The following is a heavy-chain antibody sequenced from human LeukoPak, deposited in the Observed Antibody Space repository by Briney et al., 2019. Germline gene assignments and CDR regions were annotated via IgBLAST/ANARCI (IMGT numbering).Heavy chain of an antibody. Sequence: SETLSLTCSVSGGSISSYYWSWIRQPAGKGLEWIGRIYTSGSTNYNPSLKSRVTMSVDTSKNQFSLKLSSVTAADTAVYYCARDALINYYYDSSGYYPTSYLDYWGQGTLVTVSS. CDR2: IYTSGST. CDR1: GGSISSYY. D-gene: IGHD3-22*01. V-gene: IGHV4-4*07. CDR3: ARDALINYYYDSSGYYPTSYLDY. J-gene: IGHJ4*02.